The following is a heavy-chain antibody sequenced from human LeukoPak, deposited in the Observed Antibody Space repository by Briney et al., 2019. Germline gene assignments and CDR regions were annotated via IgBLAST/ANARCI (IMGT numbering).Heavy chain of an antibody. CDR1: GYTFTDYY. V-gene: IGHV1-2*02. D-gene: IGHD6-13*01. Sequence: ASVKVSCKASGYTFTDYYMEWVRQAPGQGLEWMGWINPNSGGTNYAQKFQGRVTITRDTSISTAYMELSRLRSDDTAVYYCASWAAAGTSPPDCWGQGTLVTVSS. CDR3: ASWAAAGTSPPDC. J-gene: IGHJ4*02. CDR2: INPNSGGT.